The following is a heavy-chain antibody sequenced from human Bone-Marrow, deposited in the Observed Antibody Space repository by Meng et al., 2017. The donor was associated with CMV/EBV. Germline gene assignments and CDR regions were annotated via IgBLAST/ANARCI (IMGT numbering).Heavy chain of an antibody. CDR3: ARDSTDYADYVGCFDY. CDR1: GFTFSSYV. J-gene: IGHJ4*02. CDR2: IWYDGSKK. Sequence: GESLKISCAASGFTFSSYVMHWVRQAPGKGLEWVAAIWYDGSKKYYAASVKGRFTISRDNSKNTLYLQMHSLRAEDTAVYYCARDSTDYADYVGCFDYWGQGTMVTVSS. D-gene: IGHD4-17*01. V-gene: IGHV3-33*01.